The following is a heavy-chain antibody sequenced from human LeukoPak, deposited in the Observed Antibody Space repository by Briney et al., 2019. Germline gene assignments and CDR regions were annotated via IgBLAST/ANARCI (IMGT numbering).Heavy chain of an antibody. CDR2: ISSSYI. V-gene: IGHV3-21*01. J-gene: IGHJ4*02. CDR3: NVDPIS. CDR1: GFTFSSYS. D-gene: IGHD2-8*01. Sequence: GGSLRLSCAASGFTFSSYSMNWVRQAPGKGLEWVSSISSSYIYYADSVKGRFTISRDNAKNSLYLQMNSLRAEDTAVYYCNVDPISWGQGTLVTVSS.